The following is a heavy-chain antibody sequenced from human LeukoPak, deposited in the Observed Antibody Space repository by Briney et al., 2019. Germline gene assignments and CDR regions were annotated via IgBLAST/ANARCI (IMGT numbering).Heavy chain of an antibody. J-gene: IGHJ1*01. CDR2: INPDGRET. CDR1: GFTFNRCW. CDR3: TSWGDTTAEYFQR. Sequence: GSLRLSCVVSGFTFNRCWMNWVRQAPGKGLEWVAHINPDGRETYYVDSVKGRFTISRDNAQNSMYLQMNSLRVEDTAVYYCTSWGDTTAEYFQRWGQGTLVTVSS. V-gene: IGHV3-7*01. D-gene: IGHD2-21*02.